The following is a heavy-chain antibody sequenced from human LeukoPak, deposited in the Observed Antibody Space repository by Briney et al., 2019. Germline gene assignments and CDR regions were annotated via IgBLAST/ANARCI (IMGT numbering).Heavy chain of an antibody. D-gene: IGHD2-2*01. CDR3: ARAHLPIVVVPAAEGY. CDR1: GFTFSSYW. CDR2: IKQDGSEK. J-gene: IGHJ4*02. Sequence: GGSLRLSCAASGFTFSSYWMSWVRQAPGKGLEWVANIKQDGSEKYYVDSVKGRFTISRDNAKNSLYLQMNSLRAEDTAVYYCARAHLPIVVVPAAEGYWGQGTLVTVSS. V-gene: IGHV3-7*01.